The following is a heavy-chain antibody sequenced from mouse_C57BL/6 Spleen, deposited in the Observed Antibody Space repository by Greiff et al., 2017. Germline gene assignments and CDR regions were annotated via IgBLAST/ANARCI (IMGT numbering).Heavy chain of an antibody. CDR1: GYTFTSYW. V-gene: IGHV1-59*01. CDR2: IYPSDSYT. J-gene: IGHJ4*01. Sequence: QVQLQQPGAELVRPGTSVKLSCKASGYTFTSYWMHWVNQRPGQGLEWIGVIYPSDSYTNYNQKFKGKATLTVDTSSSTAYNQLSSLTSEDSAVYYCARETTVVAWDAMDYWGQGTSVTVSS. D-gene: IGHD1-1*01. CDR3: ARETTVVAWDAMDY.